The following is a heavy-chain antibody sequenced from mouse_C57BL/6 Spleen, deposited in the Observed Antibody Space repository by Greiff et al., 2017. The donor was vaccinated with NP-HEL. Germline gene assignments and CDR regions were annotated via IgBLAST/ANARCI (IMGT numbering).Heavy chain of an antibody. CDR2: INYDGSST. CDR3: ARDDGYAWFAY. Sequence: DVQLQESEGGLVQPGSSMKLSCTASGFTFSDYYMAWVRQVPEKGLEWVANINYDGSSTYYLDSLKSRFIISRDNAKNILYLQMSSLKSEDTATYYCARDDGYAWFAYWGQVTLVTVSA. CDR1: GFTFSDYY. D-gene: IGHD2-3*01. V-gene: IGHV5-16*01. J-gene: IGHJ3*01.